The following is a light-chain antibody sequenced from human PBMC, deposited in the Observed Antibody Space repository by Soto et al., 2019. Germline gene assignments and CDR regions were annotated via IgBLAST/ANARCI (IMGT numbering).Light chain of an antibody. Sequence: QLVLTQPPSASGSPGQSVTISCTGTSSDVGGYNYVSWYQHHAGKAPKLMIYEVTKRPSGVPDRFSGSKSGNTASLTVSGLQPEDEADYYCSSYAGSNNLLFGGGTKVTVL. V-gene: IGLV2-8*01. CDR2: EVT. CDR3: SSYAGSNNLL. J-gene: IGLJ2*01. CDR1: SSDVGGYNY.